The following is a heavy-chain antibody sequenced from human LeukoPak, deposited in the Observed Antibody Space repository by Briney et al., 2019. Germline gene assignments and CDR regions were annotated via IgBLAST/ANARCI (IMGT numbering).Heavy chain of an antibody. CDR1: GDTFSSYA. Sequence: PGSSVKVTCKASGDTFSSYAISWVRQAPGQGLEWMGGIIPIFGTANYAQKFQGRVTITADESTGTAYMELSSLRSEDTAVYYCARGRMAGTYVFDSWGQGTLVTVSS. J-gene: IGHJ4*02. V-gene: IGHV1-69*01. CDR2: IIPIFGTA. CDR3: ARGRMAGTYVFDS. D-gene: IGHD6-19*01.